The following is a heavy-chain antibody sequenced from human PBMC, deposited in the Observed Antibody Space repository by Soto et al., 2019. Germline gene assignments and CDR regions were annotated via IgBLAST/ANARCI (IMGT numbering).Heavy chain of an antibody. CDR3: ARHGNYALDY. D-gene: IGHD3-16*01. J-gene: IGHJ4*02. V-gene: IGHV2-5*01. CDR1: GFSLTTSGVA. CDR2: VYWNDNK. Sequence: SGPTLVNPTHTLTLTCSLSGFSLTTSGVAVYWIRQPPGKALEWLALVYWNDNKHYSPSLRSRLTITKDTSKNQVVLTMTNMDPADTATYYCARHGNYALDYWGQGTLVTVSS.